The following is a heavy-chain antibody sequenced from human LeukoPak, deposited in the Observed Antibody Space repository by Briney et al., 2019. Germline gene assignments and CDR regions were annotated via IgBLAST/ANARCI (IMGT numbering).Heavy chain of an antibody. CDR3: ARGGSDRPDY. J-gene: IGHJ4*02. Sequence: GGSLRPSCAASGFTFSNYGMNWVRQAPGKGLEWVSYISSGSGTIHYADSVKGRFTISRDSARSSLYLQVNSLRAEDTAVYYCARGGSDRPDYWGQGTLVTVSS. CDR2: ISSGSGTI. CDR1: GFTFSNYG. V-gene: IGHV3-48*01. D-gene: IGHD6-6*01.